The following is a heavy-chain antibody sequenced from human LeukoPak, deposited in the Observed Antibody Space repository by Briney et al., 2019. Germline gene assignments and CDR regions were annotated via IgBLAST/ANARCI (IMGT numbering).Heavy chain of an antibody. CDR2: ITNRGSTI. CDR1: GFTFSDYY. J-gene: IGHJ4*02. V-gene: IGHV3-11*01. CDR3: ARGHDSSGPSDY. D-gene: IGHD3-22*01. Sequence: GGSLRLSCAASGFTFSDYYMSWIRQAPGKGLEWISYITNRGSTIYYADSVKGRFTISRDNAKNSLYLQMNNLRVEDTAVYYCARGHDSSGPSDYWGQGTLVAVSS.